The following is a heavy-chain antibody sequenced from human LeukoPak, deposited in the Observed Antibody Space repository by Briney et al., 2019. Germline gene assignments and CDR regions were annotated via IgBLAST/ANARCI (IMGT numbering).Heavy chain of an antibody. J-gene: IGHJ4*02. D-gene: IGHD3-10*01. V-gene: IGHV3-48*03. Sequence: PGGSLRLSRAASGFTFSSYEMNWVRQAPGKGLEGVSYISSSGSTIYYADSVKGRFTISRDNAKNSLYLQTNSLRAEDTAVYYCARAGQEWFGELGFDQWGQGTLVIVSS. CDR3: ARAGQEWFGELGFDQ. CDR1: GFTFSSYE. CDR2: ISSSGSTI.